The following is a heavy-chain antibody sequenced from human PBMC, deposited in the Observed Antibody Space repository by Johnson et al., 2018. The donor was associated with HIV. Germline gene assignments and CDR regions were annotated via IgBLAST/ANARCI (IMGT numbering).Heavy chain of an antibody. D-gene: IGHD4-23*01. CDR1: GFTFSSYG. CDR3: ARELKDGDYSRGAFDL. V-gene: IGHV3-30*19. J-gene: IGHJ3*01. CDR2: ISSDGTTK. Sequence: QVQLVESGGGVVQPGGSLRLSCAASGFTFSSYGMHWVRQAPGKGLEWVAIISSDGTTKYYADSVKGRFTISRDNSKTSLSLQMNSLRTEDTAVYYCARELKDGDYSRGAFDLWGQGTMVTVTS.